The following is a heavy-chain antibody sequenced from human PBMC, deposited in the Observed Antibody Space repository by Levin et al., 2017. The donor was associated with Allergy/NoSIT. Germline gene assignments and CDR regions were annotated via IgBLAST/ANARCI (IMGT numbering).Heavy chain of an antibody. CDR3: ARDHDTVPAAREDY. J-gene: IGHJ4*02. Sequence: ASVKVSCKASGYTFTSYGISWVRQAPGQGLEWMGWISAYNGNTNYAQKLQGRVTMTTDTSTSTAYMELRSLRSDDTAVYYCARDHDTVPAAREDYWGQGTLVTVSS. CDR1: GYTFTSYG. CDR2: ISAYNGNT. V-gene: IGHV1-18*01. D-gene: IGHD2-2*01.